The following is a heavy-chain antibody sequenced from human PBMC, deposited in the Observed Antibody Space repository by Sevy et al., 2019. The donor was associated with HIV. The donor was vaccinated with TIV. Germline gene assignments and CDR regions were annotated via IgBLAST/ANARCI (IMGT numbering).Heavy chain of an antibody. CDR3: ARMGDYYDSSGYYPLKF. Sequence: ASVKVSCKASGYTFTGYYIHWVRQAPGQGLEWMGWINPNSGGTYFAKKFQDSVTMTTDTSVSTAYMELRRLRFDDTAVYYCARMGDYYDSSGYYPLKFWGQGSLVTVSS. J-gene: IGHJ4*02. CDR2: INPNSGGT. CDR1: GYTFTGYY. V-gene: IGHV1-2*02. D-gene: IGHD3-22*01.